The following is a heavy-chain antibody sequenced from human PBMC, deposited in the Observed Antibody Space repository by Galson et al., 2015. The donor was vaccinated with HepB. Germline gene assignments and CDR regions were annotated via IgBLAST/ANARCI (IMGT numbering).Heavy chain of an antibody. Sequence: SLRLSCAASGFTFSSYSMNWVRQAPGKGLEWVSYISSSSSTIYYADSVKGRFTISRDNAKNSLYLQMSSLRAEDTAVYYCAKDGRHYYGSGTLGRPDYWGQGTLVTVSS. CDR2: ISSSSSTI. CDR1: GFTFSSYS. J-gene: IGHJ4*02. D-gene: IGHD3-10*01. CDR3: AKDGRHYYGSGTLGRPDY. V-gene: IGHV3-48*01.